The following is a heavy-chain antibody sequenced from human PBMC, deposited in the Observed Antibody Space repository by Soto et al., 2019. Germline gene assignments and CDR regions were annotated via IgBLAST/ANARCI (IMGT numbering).Heavy chain of an antibody. CDR1: GFTFSSSA. Sequence: QMQLVQSGPEVKKPGTSVRVSCKASGFTFSSSAVKWVRQARGQRLEWIGWIVVGSGNTNYAQKFQERVTITRDMSTSTAYMELSSLRSEDTAVYYCAADRQCSSTRCYPYNFDYWGQGTLVTVSS. CDR2: IVVGSGNT. V-gene: IGHV1-58*01. CDR3: AADRQCSSTRCYPYNFDY. J-gene: IGHJ4*02. D-gene: IGHD2-2*01.